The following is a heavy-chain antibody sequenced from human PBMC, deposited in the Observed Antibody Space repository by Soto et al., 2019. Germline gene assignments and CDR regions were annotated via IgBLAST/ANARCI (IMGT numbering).Heavy chain of an antibody. D-gene: IGHD6-6*01. CDR3: ARDTAARRRRAIIPSGMAV. V-gene: IGHV1-46*01. J-gene: IGHJ6*02. CDR1: GYTFTSYY. CDR2: INPSGGST. Sequence: ASVKVSCKASGYTFTSYYMHWVRQAPGQGLEWMGIINPSGGSTSYAQKFQGRVTMTRDTSTSTVYMELSSLRSEDTAVYYCARDTAARRRRAIIPSGMAVWGPGTTVTVSS.